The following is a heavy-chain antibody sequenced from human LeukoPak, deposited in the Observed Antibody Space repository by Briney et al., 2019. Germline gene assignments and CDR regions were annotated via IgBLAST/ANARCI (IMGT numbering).Heavy chain of an antibody. CDR3: AREMAIVVVPAAIHRRVPSLLRFLEWLLTVRSYGMDV. Sequence: ASVKVSCKASGGTFSSYAISWVRQAPGQGLEWMGGIIPIFGTANYAQKFQGRVTITADKSTSTAYMELSSLRSEDTAVYYCAREMAIVVVPAAIHRRVPSLLRFLEWLLTVRSYGMDVWGQGTTVTVSS. CDR1: GGTFSSYA. CDR2: IIPIFGTA. J-gene: IGHJ6*02. D-gene: IGHD3-3*01. V-gene: IGHV1-69*06.